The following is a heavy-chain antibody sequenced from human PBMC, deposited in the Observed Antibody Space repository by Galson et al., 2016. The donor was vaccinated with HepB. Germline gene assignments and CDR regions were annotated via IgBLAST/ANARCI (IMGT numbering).Heavy chain of an antibody. V-gene: IGHV6-1*01. D-gene: IGHD2-2*01. CDR3: ARAVEGFSDTIPSYGDYFDC. CDR2: IYYKSKSRWFH. Sequence: CAISGDSVSTNRAAWNWIRQSPSRGLEWLGRIYYKSKSRWFHDYALSVRSRITINPDTSKNQISLQLNSVTPDDTAVYFCARAVEGFSDTIPSYGDYFDCWGQGTLVTVSS. CDR1: GDSVSTNRAA. J-gene: IGHJ4*02.